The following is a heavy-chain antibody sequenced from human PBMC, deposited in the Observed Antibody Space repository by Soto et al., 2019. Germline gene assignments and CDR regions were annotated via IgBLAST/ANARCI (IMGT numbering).Heavy chain of an antibody. Sequence: ASVTVSCKASGYTFTSYGISWVRQAPGQGLEWMGWISAYNGNTNYAQKLQGRVTMTTDTSTSTAYMELRSLRSDDTAVYYCVRDSPYHHILTATHFWGPATLLTVFS. D-gene: IGHD3-9*01. CDR1: GYTFTSYG. CDR2: ISAYNGNT. V-gene: IGHV1-18*01. J-gene: IGHJ4*02. CDR3: VRDSPYHHILTATHF.